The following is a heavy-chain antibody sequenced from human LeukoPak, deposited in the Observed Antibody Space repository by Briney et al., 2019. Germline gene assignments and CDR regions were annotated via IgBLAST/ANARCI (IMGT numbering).Heavy chain of an antibody. CDR3: AKDPEAGIAAPFDY. D-gene: IGHD6-13*01. CDR2: ISGSGGST. CDR1: GFTFSSYA. J-gene: IGHJ4*02. V-gene: IGHV3-23*01. Sequence: GGSLRLSCTASGFTFSSYAMNWVRQAPGKGLEWVSAISGSGGSTYYADSVKGRFTISRDNSKNTLYLQMNSLRAEDTAVYYCAKDPEAGIAAPFDYWGQGTLVTVSS.